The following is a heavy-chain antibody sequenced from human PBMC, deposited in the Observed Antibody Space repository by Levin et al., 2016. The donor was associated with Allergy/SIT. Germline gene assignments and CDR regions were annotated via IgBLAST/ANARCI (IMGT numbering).Heavy chain of an antibody. D-gene: IGHD3-22*01. Sequence: WIRQPPGKGLEWVANIKLEESEIYYADSVKGRFTVSRDNAKNLLYLQMNSLRAEDTAVYYCARDSSSWIVHDHWGQGTLVTVSS. CDR3: ARDSSSWIVHDH. CDR2: IKLEESEI. J-gene: IGHJ4*02. V-gene: IGHV3-7*01.